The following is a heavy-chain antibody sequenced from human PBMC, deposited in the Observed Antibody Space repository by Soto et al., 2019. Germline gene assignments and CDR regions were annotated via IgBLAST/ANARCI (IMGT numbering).Heavy chain of an antibody. CDR3: ARVKGGNGYLGGTLDI. V-gene: IGHV3-33*01. CDR2: IWYDGSKT. CDR1: GFTFSNYG. D-gene: IGHD2-21*02. Sequence: QVQLVESGGGVVQPGRSLRLSCAASGFTFSNYGIHWVRQAPGKGLEWVAVIWYDGSKTYYADSVTGRFTISRDNYKKVGDLQRNGRGAEETAVYYCARVKGGNGYLGGTLDIGGQGKMVTVSS. J-gene: IGHJ3*02.